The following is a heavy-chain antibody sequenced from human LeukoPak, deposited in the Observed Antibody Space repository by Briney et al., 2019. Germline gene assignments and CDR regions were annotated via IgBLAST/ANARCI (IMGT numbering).Heavy chain of an antibody. J-gene: IGHJ3*01. V-gene: IGHV3-53*05. D-gene: IGHD2-15*01. CDR3: AIDYWPEAFDL. CDR2: IYSGGST. CDR1: GFTVSSNY. Sequence: GGSLRLSCAASGFTVSSNYMSWVRQAPGKGLEWVSVIYSGGSTYYADSVKGRFIISRDNSKNTLYLQMNSLRAEDTAVYYCAIDYWPEAFDLWGQGTMVTVSS.